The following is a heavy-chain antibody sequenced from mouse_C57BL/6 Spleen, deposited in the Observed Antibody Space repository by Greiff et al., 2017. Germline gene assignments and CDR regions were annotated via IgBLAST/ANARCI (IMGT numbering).Heavy chain of an antibody. CDR3: TSGVYYDSSYGYFDV. Sequence: VQLQESGAELVRPGASVTLSCKASGYTFTDYEMHWVKQTPVPGLEWIGAIDPDTGGTAYNQKFKGKATLTADKSSSTAYMELRSLTSEDSAVYYCTSGVYYDSSYGYFDVWGTGTTVTVSS. CDR1: GYTFTDYE. V-gene: IGHV1-15*01. D-gene: IGHD1-1*01. J-gene: IGHJ1*03. CDR2: IDPDTGGT.